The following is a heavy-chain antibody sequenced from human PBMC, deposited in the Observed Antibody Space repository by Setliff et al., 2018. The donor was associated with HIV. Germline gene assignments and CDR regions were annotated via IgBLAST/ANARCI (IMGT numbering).Heavy chain of an antibody. CDR3: TKRTMPTGGFQH. J-gene: IGHJ1*01. V-gene: IGHV1-46*01. CDR1: GYAFTSNY. Sequence: ASVKVSCKASGYAFTSNYIHWVRQAPGQGPEWMALIYPSNGDTTYAQSFQGRVTMTLDTSTSTVYMELSSLRAEDTAVYYCTKRTMPTGGFQHWGQGTLVTVSS. CDR2: IYPSNGDT. D-gene: IGHD1-1*01.